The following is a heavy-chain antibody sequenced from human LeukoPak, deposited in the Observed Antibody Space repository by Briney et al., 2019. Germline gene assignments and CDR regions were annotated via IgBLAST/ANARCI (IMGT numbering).Heavy chain of an antibody. CDR3: AKEVLSDSRFDY. CDR1: GFTFSSYA. V-gene: IGHV3-23*01. Sequence: GGSLRLSCAASGFTFSSYAMGWVRQAPGEGLEWVSTISASGGRTYYADSLKGRFTISRDNSKNTLHLQMNSLKAEDTAVYYCAKEVLSDSRFDYWGQGTLVTVSS. D-gene: IGHD2/OR15-2a*01. CDR2: ISASGGRT. J-gene: IGHJ4*02.